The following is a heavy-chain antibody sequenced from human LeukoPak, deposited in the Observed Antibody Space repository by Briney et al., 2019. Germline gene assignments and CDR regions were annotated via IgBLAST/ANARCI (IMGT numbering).Heavy chain of an antibody. Sequence: GGSLRLSCAASGFTFNDYWMTWFRQAPGKGLEWVANIKQDGSRRYYVDSVKGRFTISRDNAKNSLYLQMNSLRAEDTAVYYCASSYYDSSGYGAFDIWGQGTMVTVSS. CDR3: ASSYYDSSGYGAFDI. D-gene: IGHD3-22*01. V-gene: IGHV3-7*01. CDR1: GFTFNDYW. CDR2: IKQDGSRR. J-gene: IGHJ3*02.